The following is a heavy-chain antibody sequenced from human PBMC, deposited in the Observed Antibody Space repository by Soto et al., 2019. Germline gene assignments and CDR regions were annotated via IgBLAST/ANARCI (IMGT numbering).Heavy chain of an antibody. CDR1: SGSLSGYY. D-gene: IGHD6-6*01. V-gene: IGHV4-34*01. CDR3: ARAPKVSGSAQTRPDF. CDR2: ISPSGTT. Sequence: QVQLHQWGAGLLKPSETLSLACSLYSGSLSGYYWSWIRQPPGKGVEWIGEISPSGTTNYSPSLKSRVSISVDTSTNQFSPTLTSLTAADTAVYYCARAPKVSGSAQTRPDFWGQGSLVTVSS. J-gene: IGHJ4*02.